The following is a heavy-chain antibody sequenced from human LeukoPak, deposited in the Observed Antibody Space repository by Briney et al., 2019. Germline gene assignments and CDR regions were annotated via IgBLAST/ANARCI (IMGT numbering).Heavy chain of an antibody. CDR1: RGSISSHY. Sequence: SETPSLTCTVSRGSISSHYWSWIRQPPGKGLEWIAYLFDSVNTKDNPSLQSRLTLSADTSKNQFSLRLSSVTAADTAVYYCATIKRGSIFGYFDSGGQGIKVTVSS. D-gene: IGHD5-18*01. J-gene: IGHJ4*02. V-gene: IGHV4-59*11. CDR3: ATIKRGSIFGYFDS. CDR2: LFDSVNT.